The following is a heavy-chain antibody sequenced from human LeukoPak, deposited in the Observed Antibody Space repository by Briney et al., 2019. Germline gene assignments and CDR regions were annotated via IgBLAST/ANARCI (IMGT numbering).Heavy chain of an antibody. Sequence: GSLRLSCAASGFTFSSYPMHWVRQAPGKGLEYVSAISSDGGSTYYANSVKDRFTISRDNSKNTLYLQMGSLRAEDMAVYYCARADYDSSGYYADYWGQGTLVTVSS. V-gene: IGHV3-64*01. CDR2: ISSDGGST. CDR1: GFTFSSYP. CDR3: ARADYDSSGYYADY. D-gene: IGHD3-22*01. J-gene: IGHJ4*02.